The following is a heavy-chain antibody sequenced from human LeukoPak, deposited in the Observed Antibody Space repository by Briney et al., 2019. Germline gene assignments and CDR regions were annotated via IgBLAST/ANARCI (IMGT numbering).Heavy chain of an antibody. J-gene: IGHJ6*03. Sequence: SETLSLTCTVSGGSISSYYWSWIRQPAGKGLEWIGRIYTSGSTNYNPSLKSRVTMSVDTSKNQFSLKLSSVTAADTAVYYCARETLAVAGTLGYYYYYYMDVWGKGTTVTVSS. CDR3: ARETLAVAGTLGYYYYYYMDV. CDR2: IYTSGST. D-gene: IGHD6-19*01. V-gene: IGHV4-4*07. CDR1: GGSISSYY.